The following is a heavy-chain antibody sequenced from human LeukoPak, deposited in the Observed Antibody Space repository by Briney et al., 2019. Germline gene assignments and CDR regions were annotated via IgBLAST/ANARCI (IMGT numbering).Heavy chain of an antibody. CDR1: GGSISSYY. D-gene: IGHD3-10*01. V-gene: IGHV4-59*13. CDR2: IYYSEST. J-gene: IGHJ5*02. CDR3: ARGSRQGVFDP. Sequence: SETLSLTCSVSGGSISSYYWNWIRQPPGKGLEWIGYIYYSESTNYSPSLKSRVTISVDTSKNQFSLKLSSVTAADTAVYYCARGSRQGVFDPWGQGTQVTVSS.